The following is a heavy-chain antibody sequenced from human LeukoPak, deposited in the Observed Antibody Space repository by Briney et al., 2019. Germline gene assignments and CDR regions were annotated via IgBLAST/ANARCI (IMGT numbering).Heavy chain of an antibody. CDR2: ISSSGTHT. CDR3: AKSYSAFDYFPFAAFHV. D-gene: IGHD5-12*01. J-gene: IGHJ3*01. V-gene: IGHV3-30*18. CDR1: GFTFSDFA. Sequence: GGSLRLSCVASGFTFSDFAMHWVREAPGKGLEWLAVISSSGTHTYYAASVKGRFTISRDNSQKTVSLQMNSLTVEDTAVYYCAKSYSAFDYFPFAAFHVWGQGTMVTVSS.